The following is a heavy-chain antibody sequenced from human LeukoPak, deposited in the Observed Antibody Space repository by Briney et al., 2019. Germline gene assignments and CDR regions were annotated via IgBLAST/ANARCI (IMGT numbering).Heavy chain of an antibody. D-gene: IGHD3-9*01. J-gene: IGHJ4*02. V-gene: IGHV4-38-2*02. CDR3: ARGPGYDILTGYYKYYFDY. CDR1: GYSISSGYY. CDR2: INHSGST. Sequence: SETLSLTCTVSGYSISSGYYWGWIRQPPGKGLEWIGEINHSGSTNYNPSLKSRVTISVDTSKNQFSLKLSSVTAADTAVYYCARGPGYDILTGYYKYYFDYWGQGTLVTVSS.